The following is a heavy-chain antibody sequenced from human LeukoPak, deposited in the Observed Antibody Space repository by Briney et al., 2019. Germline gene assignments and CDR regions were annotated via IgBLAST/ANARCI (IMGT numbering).Heavy chain of an antibody. D-gene: IGHD4-11*01. J-gene: IGHJ3*02. V-gene: IGHV6-1*01. CDR1: GDSVSSNSAA. CDR3: ASATTVTRAWDAFDI. Sequence: SQTLSLTCAISGDSVSSNSAAWNWIRQSPSRGLEWLGRTYCRSKWYNDYAVSVKSRITINPDTSKNQFSLQLNSVTPEDTAVYYCASATTVTRAWDAFDIWGQGTMVTVSS. CDR2: TYCRSKWYN.